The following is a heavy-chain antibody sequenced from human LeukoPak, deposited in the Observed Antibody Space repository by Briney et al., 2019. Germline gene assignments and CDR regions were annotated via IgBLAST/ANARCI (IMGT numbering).Heavy chain of an antibody. D-gene: IGHD6-19*01. CDR2: IYSGDST. J-gene: IGHJ4*02. V-gene: IGHV3-53*01. CDR1: RFTVSSNY. Sequence: GGSLRRSCAASRFTVSSNYMSWVRQAPGKGLEGVLVIYSGDSTYYADSVKGRFTIPRDNSTDTLYLQMNSLRAEDTAVYYCARGRQWLVLVYWGQGTLVTVSS. CDR3: ARGRQWLVLVY.